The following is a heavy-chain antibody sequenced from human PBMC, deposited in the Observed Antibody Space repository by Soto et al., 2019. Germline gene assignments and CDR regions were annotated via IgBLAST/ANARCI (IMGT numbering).Heavy chain of an antibody. CDR2: ISSSSSYI. V-gene: IGHV3-21*01. CDR3: ARDLDSPLSGVMDV. CDR1: GFTFSSYS. Sequence: VGSLRLSCAASGFTFSSYSMNWVPQAPGKGLEWVSSISSSSSYIYYADSVKGRFTISRDNAKNSLYLQMNSLKAEDTAVYYCARDLDSPLSGVMDVWGQGTTVTVSS. D-gene: IGHD2-8*01. J-gene: IGHJ6*02.